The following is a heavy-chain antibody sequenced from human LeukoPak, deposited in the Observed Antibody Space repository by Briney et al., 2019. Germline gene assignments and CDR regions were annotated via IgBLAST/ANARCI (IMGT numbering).Heavy chain of an antibody. CDR3: ARYYSHTSDWSEGGLDQ. CDR2: IWFDGSKE. D-gene: IGHD6-19*01. Sequence: PGGSLRLSCAASGFTFRTFGMHWVRQAPGKGPEWVAVIWFDGSKEYCKDFAKGRFTISRDNSKNTVYLQMNSLRAEDTAVYYCARYYSHTSDWSEGGLDQWGQGTLVTVSS. V-gene: IGHV3-33*03. J-gene: IGHJ4*02. CDR1: GFTFRTFG.